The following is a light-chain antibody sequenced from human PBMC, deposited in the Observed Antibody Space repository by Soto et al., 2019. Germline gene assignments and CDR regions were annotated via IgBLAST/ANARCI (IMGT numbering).Light chain of an antibody. CDR2: GAS. J-gene: IGKJ4*01. V-gene: IGKV3D-15*01. Sequence: IVLTQSPATLSLSPGERATLYCRASQSVGSTLAWYQQKPGQAPRLLIFGASSRATGIPARFSGSGSGTEFNLTISSLQSEDFAVYFCQQYDDWLRLTFGGGTKVDIK. CDR3: QQYDDWLRLT. CDR1: QSVGST.